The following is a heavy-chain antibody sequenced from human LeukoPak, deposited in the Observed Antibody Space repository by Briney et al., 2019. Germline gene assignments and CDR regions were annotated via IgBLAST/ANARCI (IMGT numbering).Heavy chain of an antibody. CDR2: ISAYNGNT. V-gene: IGHV1-18*01. CDR3: ARGAYDSSGYRFDY. Sequence: ASVKVSCKASGYTFISYSINWVRQAPGQGLECMGWISAYNGNTNYVQNLQGRVTMTTDTSTSTAYLELRSLRSDDTAVYYCARGAYDSSGYRFDYWGQGTLVTVSS. J-gene: IGHJ4*02. CDR1: GYTFISYS. D-gene: IGHD3-22*01.